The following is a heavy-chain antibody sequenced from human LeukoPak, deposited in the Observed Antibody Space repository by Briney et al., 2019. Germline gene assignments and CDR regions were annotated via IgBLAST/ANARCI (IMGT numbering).Heavy chain of an antibody. CDR3: ASSGYSYGYYFDY. Sequence: SETLSLTCTVSGGSISSGSYYWSWIRQPPGKGLEWIGRIYTSGSTNYNPSLKSRVTISVDTSKNQFSLKLSSVTAADTAVYYCASSGYSYGYYFDYWGKGTLVSVSS. CDR2: IYTSGST. V-gene: IGHV4-61*02. CDR1: GGSISSGSYY. D-gene: IGHD5-18*01. J-gene: IGHJ4*02.